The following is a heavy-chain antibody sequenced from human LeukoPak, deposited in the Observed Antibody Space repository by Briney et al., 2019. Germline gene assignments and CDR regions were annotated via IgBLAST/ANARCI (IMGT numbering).Heavy chain of an antibody. CDR2: ISSSSSYI. CDR3: ARVAGYSSGWLKY. J-gene: IGHJ4*02. V-gene: IGHV3-21*01. Sequence: GGSLRLSCAASGFTFSSYSMNWVRQAPGRGLEWVSSISSSSSYIYYADSVKGRFTISRDNAKNSLYLQMNSLRAEDTAVYYRARVAGYSSGWLKYWGQGTLVTVSS. D-gene: IGHD6-19*01. CDR1: GFTFSSYS.